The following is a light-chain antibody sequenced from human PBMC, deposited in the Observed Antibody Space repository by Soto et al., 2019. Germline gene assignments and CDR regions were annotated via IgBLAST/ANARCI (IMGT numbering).Light chain of an antibody. V-gene: IGLV2-14*01. J-gene: IGLJ3*02. CDR3: RSYTTSSTLV. CDR2: EVS. CDR1: SSDVGVCNF. Sequence: QSVLTQPASVSGSPGQSITISCTGTSSDVGVCNFVSWYQLHPGKAPKVMIYEVSNRPSGVSNRFSGSKSGNTASLTISGLQAEDKPEYYCRSYTTSSTLVFGGGTKLTV.